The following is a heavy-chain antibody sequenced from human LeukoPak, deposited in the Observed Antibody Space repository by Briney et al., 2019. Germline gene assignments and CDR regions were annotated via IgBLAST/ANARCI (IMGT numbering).Heavy chain of an antibody. D-gene: IGHD3-10*01. Sequence: GGSLRLSCAASGFTFSSYSMNWVRQAPGKGLEWVSSISSSSSYIYYADSVKGRFTISRDNSKNTLYLQMNSLRAEDTAVYYCANSMYYYGSGAPMNNWGQGTLVTVSS. CDR1: GFTFSSYS. CDR3: ANSMYYYGSGAPMNN. CDR2: ISSSSSYI. V-gene: IGHV3-21*01. J-gene: IGHJ4*02.